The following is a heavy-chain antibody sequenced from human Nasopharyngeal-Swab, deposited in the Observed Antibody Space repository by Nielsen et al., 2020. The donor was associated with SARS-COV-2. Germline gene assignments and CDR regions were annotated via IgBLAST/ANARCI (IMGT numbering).Heavy chain of an antibody. J-gene: IGHJ4*02. D-gene: IGHD3-22*01. V-gene: IGHV3-7*03. CDR3: VAAVSGTSRTYYDD. CDR2: TNQDGTEI. CDR1: GFTFTNYL. Sequence: GGSLRLSCSASGFTFTNYLMAWLRQTAGQGLEWVANTNQDGTEIYYVDSVKGRFTISRDNGQSLLYLQMNSLRAEDTAIYFCVAAVSGTSRTYYDDWGQGSLVTVSS.